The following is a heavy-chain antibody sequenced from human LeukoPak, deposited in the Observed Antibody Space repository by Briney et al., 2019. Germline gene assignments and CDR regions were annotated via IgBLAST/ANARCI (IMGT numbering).Heavy chain of an antibody. CDR3: AKDRNYYGSGLRGYFDS. Sequence: SGGSLRLSCAASGFTFSGYAMSWVRQAPGKGLEWVSATSGSGGSTYYADSVKGRFTISRDNSMNTLYLQMNSLRAEDTAVYYCAKDRNYYGSGLRGYFDSWGQGTLVTVSS. V-gene: IGHV3-23*01. CDR1: GFTFSGYA. D-gene: IGHD3-10*01. J-gene: IGHJ4*02. CDR2: TSGSGGST.